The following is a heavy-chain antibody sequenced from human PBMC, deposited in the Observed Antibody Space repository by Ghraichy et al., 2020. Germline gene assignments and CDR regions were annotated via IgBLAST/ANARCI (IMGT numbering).Heavy chain of an antibody. CDR3: ASLYSSGWYYYYGMDV. CDR2: ISSSSSTI. Sequence: GGSQRLSCAASGFTFSSYSMNWVRQAPGKGLEWVSYISSSSSTIYYADSVKGRFTISRDNAKNSLYLQMNSLRDEDTAVYYCASLYSSGWYYYYGMDVWGQGTTVTVSS. V-gene: IGHV3-48*02. D-gene: IGHD6-19*01. J-gene: IGHJ6*02. CDR1: GFTFSSYS.